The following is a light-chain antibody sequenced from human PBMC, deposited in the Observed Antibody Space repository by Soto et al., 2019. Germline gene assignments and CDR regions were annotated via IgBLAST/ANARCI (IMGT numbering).Light chain of an antibody. Sequence: QSPLTQPRSVSGSHGQSVTVSWTGTSSDVGGSNSVSWYHQHPGKAPKLVIYEVTERPSGVSNRFSGSKSGNTASLTISGLQAEDEAEYYCSSYTNINTRACVFGTGTKVTVL. CDR1: SSDVGGSNS. CDR2: EVT. J-gene: IGLJ1*01. CDR3: SSYTNINTRACV. V-gene: IGLV2-11*01.